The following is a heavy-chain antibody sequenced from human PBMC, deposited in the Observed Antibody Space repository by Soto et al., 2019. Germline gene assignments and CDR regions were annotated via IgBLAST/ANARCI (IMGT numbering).Heavy chain of an antibody. CDR3: ARDKGSKAWYYFFDF. V-gene: IGHV1-18*01. D-gene: IGHD1-26*01. J-gene: IGHJ4*02. Sequence: XSVKVSCKASVYSFTTYGIAWVRQAPGQGLEWLGWISACNGNTNYAQKFQGRVTMTTETSTNTAYMEVRSLRSDDAAVYYCARDKGSKAWYYFFDFWGQGTLVTVSS. CDR2: ISACNGNT. CDR1: VYSFTTYG.